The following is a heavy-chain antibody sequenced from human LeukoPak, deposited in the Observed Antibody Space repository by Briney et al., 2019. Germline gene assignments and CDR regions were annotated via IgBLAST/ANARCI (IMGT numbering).Heavy chain of an antibody. CDR1: GYIFTSYW. CDR2: IYPGDSDT. D-gene: IGHD2-15*01. Sequence: GESLKISCKRSGYIFTSYWIGWVRPMPGKGLDWMGIIYPGDSDTRYSPSCQGQVTPSAHKSIHTAYLQWSRLKASDTSMYFCARQLSDGRGFYLDYCGQGTPVSVSS. J-gene: IGHJ4*02. CDR3: ARQLSDGRGFYLDY. V-gene: IGHV5-51*01.